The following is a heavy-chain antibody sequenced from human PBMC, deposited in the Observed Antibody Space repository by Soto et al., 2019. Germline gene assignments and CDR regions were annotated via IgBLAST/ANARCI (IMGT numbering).Heavy chain of an antibody. Sequence: PGGSLRLSCAASGFTFSSFWMHWVRQVPGKGLVWVSHIDNDGSSTNYADSVKGRFTISRDNGKNTLYLQMNSLRAEDTAVYYCARGSNHFDYWGQGTLVTVSS. V-gene: IGHV3-74*01. CDR3: ARGSNHFDY. D-gene: IGHD4-4*01. CDR1: GFTFSSFW. J-gene: IGHJ4*02. CDR2: IDNDGSST.